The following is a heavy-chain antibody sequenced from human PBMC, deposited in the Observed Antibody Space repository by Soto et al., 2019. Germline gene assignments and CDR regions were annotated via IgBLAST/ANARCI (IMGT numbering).Heavy chain of an antibody. J-gene: IGHJ3*01. CDR1: GGSFRREA. CDR3: ARGPEFGGNSDAFDV. Sequence: QVQLVQSGAEVKKPGSSVKVSCKASGGSFRREAINWVRHAPGQGPEWMGGILPFFGTADYAQKLQGRVTRTSDVSTTTVYMELGSLRFEDTAVYYCARGPEFGGNSDAFDVWGQGTMVIVSS. V-gene: IGHV1-69*05. D-gene: IGHD2-15*01. CDR2: ILPFFGTA.